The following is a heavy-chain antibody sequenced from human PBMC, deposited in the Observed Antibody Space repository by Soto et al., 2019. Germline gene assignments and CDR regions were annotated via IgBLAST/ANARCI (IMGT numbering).Heavy chain of an antibody. V-gene: IGHV3-23*01. J-gene: IGHJ3*02. Sequence: PGWSLRPSCEHSGFTFSRYALSWVRQAPGKGLEWVSAISGSGGRTYYADSVKGRFTISRDNSKKTLYLQMNSLRAEETAVYYCALTKAGDAFDIWGQGTMVTVTS. CDR1: GFTFSRYA. CDR3: ALTKAGDAFDI. CDR2: ISGSGGRT.